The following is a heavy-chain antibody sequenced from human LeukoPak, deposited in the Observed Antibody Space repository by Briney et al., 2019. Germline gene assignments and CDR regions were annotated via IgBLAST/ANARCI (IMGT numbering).Heavy chain of an antibody. CDR1: GYTFTSYD. CDR3: ARVWVGSHYYYYGMDV. CDR2: MNPNSGNT. J-gene: IGHJ6*02. V-gene: IGHV1-8*01. D-gene: IGHD3-16*01. Sequence: ASVKVSCKASGYTFTSYDINWVRQATGQGLEWMGWMNPNSGNTGYAQKFQGRVTMTRNTSISTAYMELSSLRSEDTAVYYCARVWVGSHYYYYGMDVWGQGTTVTVSS.